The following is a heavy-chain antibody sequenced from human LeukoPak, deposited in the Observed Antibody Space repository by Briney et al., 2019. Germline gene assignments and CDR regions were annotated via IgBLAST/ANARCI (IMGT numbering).Heavy chain of an antibody. Sequence: GGSLGLSCTASGFTFSSYSMSWVRQAPGKGLEWVSAISSDGSTFYSDSVKGRFTISRDNSKNTLYLQMNSLRAEDTAVYYCAKVPSVATTPPDYWGQGTLVTVSS. J-gene: IGHJ4*02. D-gene: IGHD5-12*01. V-gene: IGHV3-23*01. CDR1: GFTFSSYS. CDR3: AKVPSVATTPPDY. CDR2: ISSDGST.